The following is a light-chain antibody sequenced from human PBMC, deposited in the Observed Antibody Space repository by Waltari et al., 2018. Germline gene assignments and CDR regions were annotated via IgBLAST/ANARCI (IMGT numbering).Light chain of an antibody. Sequence: DVVMTQSPDSLTVSLGERATINCKSSQPILHTSNNEISLTWYQQKPGQPPRLLISWASSRASGVPDRFSGSGSGTDFTLTISSLQAEDVAVYDCQQYYTTPYTFGQGTKLEIK. CDR1: QPILHTSNNEIS. V-gene: IGKV4-1*01. CDR2: WAS. J-gene: IGKJ2*01. CDR3: QQYYTTPYT.